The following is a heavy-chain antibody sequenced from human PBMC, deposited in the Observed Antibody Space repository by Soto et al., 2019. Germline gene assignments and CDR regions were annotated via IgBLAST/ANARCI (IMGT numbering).Heavy chain of an antibody. V-gene: IGHV3-33*01. CDR3: ARHQGPAPYYGPDI. CDR2: IWYDGSNK. Sequence: GGSLRLSCAASGFTFSSYGMHWVRQAPGKGLEWVAVIWYDGSNKYYADSVKGRFTISRDNSKNTLYLQMNSLRAEDTAVYYCARHQGPAPYYGPDIWGQGTLVTVSS. J-gene: IGHJ4*02. D-gene: IGHD3-10*01. CDR1: GFTFSSYG.